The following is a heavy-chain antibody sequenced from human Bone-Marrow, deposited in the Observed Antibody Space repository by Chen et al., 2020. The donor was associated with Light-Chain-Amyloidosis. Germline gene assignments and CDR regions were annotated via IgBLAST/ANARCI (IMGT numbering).Heavy chain of an antibody. CDR1: EYTLPNYW. CDR2: IYPDDSDA. D-gene: IGHD5-12*01. V-gene: IGHV5-51*01. CDR3: ARRRDGYNFDY. J-gene: IGHJ4*02. Sequence: EVQLQPAAQEVKTPGAPLKISSKASEYTLPNYWIGWVRQMPGKGLEWMGVIYPDDSDARYSPSFEGQVTISADKSITTAYLQWRSLKASDTAMYYCARRRDGYNFDYWGQGTLVTVSS.